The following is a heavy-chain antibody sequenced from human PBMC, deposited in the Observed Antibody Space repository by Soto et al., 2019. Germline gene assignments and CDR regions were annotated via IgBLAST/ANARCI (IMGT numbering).Heavy chain of an antibody. D-gene: IGHD6-13*01. CDR2: IYYSGST. V-gene: IGHV4-30-4*01. CDR3: ARGIIAAAGTNWFDP. J-gene: IGHJ5*02. Sequence: QVQLQESGPGLVKPSQTLSLTCTVSGGSISSGDYYWSWIRQPPGKGLEWIGYIYYSGSTYYNPSPKSRVTISVDTSKNQFSLKLSSVTAADTAVYYCARGIIAAAGTNWFDPWGQGTLVTVSS. CDR1: GGSISSGDYY.